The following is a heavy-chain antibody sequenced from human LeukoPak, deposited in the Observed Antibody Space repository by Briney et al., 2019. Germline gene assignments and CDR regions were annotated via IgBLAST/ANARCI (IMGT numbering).Heavy chain of an antibody. V-gene: IGHV3-30*02. CDR1: GFTFSSYG. CDR3: AKGSVATFDY. CDR2: IRYDGSNK. D-gene: IGHD4-23*01. Sequence: GGSLRLSCAASGFTFSSYGMHWVRQAPGTGLEWVAFIRYDGSNKYYADSVTGRFTISRDNFKNTLYLQMNSLRAEDTAVYYCAKGSVATFDYWGQGTLVTVSS. J-gene: IGHJ4*02.